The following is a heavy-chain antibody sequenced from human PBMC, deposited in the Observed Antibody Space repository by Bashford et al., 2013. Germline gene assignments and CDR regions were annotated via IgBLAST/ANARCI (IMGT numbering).Heavy chain of an antibody. D-gene: IGHD3-22*01. CDR3: AKHDSSGYYRFDY. CDR2: ISGSSGST. J-gene: IGHJ4*02. Sequence: VRQAPGEGLEWVSGISGSSGSTYYADSVKGRFTISRDNSKNTLYLQMNSLRAEDTAVYYCAKHDSSGYYRFDYWGQGPWSPSPQ. V-gene: IGHV3-23*01.